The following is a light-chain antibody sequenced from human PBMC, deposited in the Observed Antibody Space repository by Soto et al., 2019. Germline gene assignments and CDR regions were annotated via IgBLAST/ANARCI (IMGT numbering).Light chain of an antibody. V-gene: IGLV2-23*01. J-gene: IGLJ2*01. CDR3: SSYAGSSARVV. Sequence: LTQPASVSGSPGQSITISCTRSSTDFENYNLVSWYQHCPDKAPKLIIYEGTKRPSEISDRFSGSESDTTASLIISGLQPEDEADYYCSSYAGSSARVVFGGGTKVTVL. CDR1: STDFENYNL. CDR2: EGT.